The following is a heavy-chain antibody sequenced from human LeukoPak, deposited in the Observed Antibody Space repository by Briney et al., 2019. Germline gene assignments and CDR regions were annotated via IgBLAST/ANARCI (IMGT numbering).Heavy chain of an antibody. J-gene: IGHJ4*02. CDR3: ARDLSIVVVPAAMGY. D-gene: IGHD2-2*01. V-gene: IGHV3-48*01. CDR1: GSTFSSYS. Sequence: PGGSLRLSCAASGSTFSSYSMNWVRQAPGKGLEWVSYISSSSSTIYYADSVKGRFTISRDNAKNSLYLQMNSLRAEDTAVYYCARDLSIVVVPAAMGYWGQGTLVTVSS. CDR2: ISSSSSTI.